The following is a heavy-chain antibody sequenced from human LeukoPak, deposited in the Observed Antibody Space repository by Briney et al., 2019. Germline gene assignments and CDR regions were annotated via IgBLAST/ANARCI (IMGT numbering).Heavy chain of an antibody. Sequence: GGSLRLSCAASGFTFSSYSMNWDRQAPGKGLEWVSYISSSSSTIYYADSVKGRFTISRDSAKNSLYLQMNTLRDEDTAVYYCTPHRDGSYPFDYWGQGTLVTVSS. J-gene: IGHJ4*02. CDR2: ISSSSSTI. V-gene: IGHV3-48*02. CDR1: GFTFSSYS. D-gene: IGHD1-26*01. CDR3: TPHRDGSYPFDY.